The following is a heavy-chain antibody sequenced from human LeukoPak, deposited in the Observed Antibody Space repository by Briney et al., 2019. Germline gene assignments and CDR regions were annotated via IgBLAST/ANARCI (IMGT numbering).Heavy chain of an antibody. CDR3: ARDRADDYDVNLDY. J-gene: IGHJ4*02. CDR2: IYSGGST. CDR1: GFTFSSYA. Sequence: PGGSLRLSCAASGFTFSSYAMSWVRQAPGKGLEWVSVIYSGGSTYYADSVEGRFTISRDNSKNTLYLQMNSLRAEDTAVYYCARDRADDYDVNLDYWGQGTLVTVSS. V-gene: IGHV3-66*01. D-gene: IGHD5-12*01.